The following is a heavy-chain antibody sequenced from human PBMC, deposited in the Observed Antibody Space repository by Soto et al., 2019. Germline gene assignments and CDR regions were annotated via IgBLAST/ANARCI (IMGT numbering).Heavy chain of an antibody. CDR1: GYTFTSYY. CDR3: ATPEYCSGGSCFGMDV. V-gene: IGHV1-46*01. J-gene: IGHJ6*02. D-gene: IGHD2-15*01. Sequence: ASVKVSCKASGYTFTSYYMHWVRQAPGQGLEWMGIINLSGGSTSYAQKFQGRVTMTRDTSTSTVYMELSSLRSGDTAVYYCATPEYCSGGSCFGMDVWGQGTTVTVSS. CDR2: INLSGGST.